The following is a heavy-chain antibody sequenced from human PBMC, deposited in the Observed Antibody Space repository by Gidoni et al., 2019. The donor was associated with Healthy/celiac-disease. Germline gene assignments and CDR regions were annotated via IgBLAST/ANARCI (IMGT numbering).Heavy chain of an antibody. J-gene: IGHJ4*02. V-gene: IGHV3-49*03. CDR3: TRVGSGSYYKEGPEY. CDR1: RFTFGAVP. D-gene: IGHD3-10*01. CDR2: IRSKAYGGTT. Sequence: EVQLVESGGGLVQPGRHLRLSCTASRFTFGAVPMSWFRQAPGKGLEWVGFIRSKAYGGTTEYAASVKGRFTISRDDSKSIAYLQMNSLKTEDTAVYYCTRVGSGSYYKEGPEYWGQGTLVTVSS.